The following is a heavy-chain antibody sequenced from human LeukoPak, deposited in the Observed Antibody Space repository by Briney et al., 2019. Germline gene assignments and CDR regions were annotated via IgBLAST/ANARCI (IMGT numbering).Heavy chain of an antibody. V-gene: IGHV3-23*01. J-gene: IGHJ6*03. CDR3: AKDGDTVSGTYYFDMDV. CDR2: ISGGDGST. D-gene: IGHD1-26*01. Sequence: GGSLRLSCAASGFTFSSYAMSWVHLAPGKGLKWVSSISGGDGSTYYANSVKGRFTISRDNSKNTLYLQMNSLRAEDTALYYCAKDGDTVSGTYYFDMDVWGKGTTVTISS. CDR1: GFTFSSYA.